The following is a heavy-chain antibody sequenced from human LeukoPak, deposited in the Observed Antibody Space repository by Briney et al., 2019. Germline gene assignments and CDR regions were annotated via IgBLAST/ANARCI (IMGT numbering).Heavy chain of an antibody. Sequence: GASVKVSCKASGYTFTGYYMHWVRQAPGQGLEWMGWINPNSGGANYAQKFQGRVTMTRDTSISTAYMELRSLRSEDTAVYYCARGESPAPGPFDYWGQGTLVTVSS. V-gene: IGHV1-2*02. CDR3: ARGESPAPGPFDY. J-gene: IGHJ4*02. D-gene: IGHD3-10*01. CDR2: INPNSGGA. CDR1: GYTFTGYY.